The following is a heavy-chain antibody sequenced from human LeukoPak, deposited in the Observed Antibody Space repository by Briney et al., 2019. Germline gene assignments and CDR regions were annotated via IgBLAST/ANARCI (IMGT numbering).Heavy chain of an antibody. V-gene: IGHV4-30-2*01. CDR1: GGSISSGGYS. CDR3: ARRDDYSNYGVDP. J-gene: IGHJ5*02. Sequence: PSETPSLTCAVSGGSISSGGYSWSWIRQPPGKGLEWIGYIYHSGSTYYNPSLKSRVTISVDRSKNQFSLKLSSVTAADTAVYYCARRDDYSNYGVDPWGQGTLVTVSS. CDR2: IYHSGST. D-gene: IGHD4-11*01.